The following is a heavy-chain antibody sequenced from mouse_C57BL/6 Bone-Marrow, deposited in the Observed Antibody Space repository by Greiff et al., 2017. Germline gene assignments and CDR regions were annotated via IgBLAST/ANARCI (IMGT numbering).Heavy chain of an antibody. CDR2: ISGGGGNT. J-gene: IGHJ1*03. D-gene: IGHD1-1*01. V-gene: IGHV5-9*04. CDR1: GFTFSSYT. CDR3: SRQVTTVLATKYFDV. Sequence: EVKVEEPGGGLVKPGGSLKLSCAASGFTFSSYTMSWVRQTPGKRLQWVAAISGGGGNTYYPDSVKGRFTITRDNDKNILYLQLSSLRSEDTAVYYCSRQVTTVLATKYFDVWGTGTTVTVSS.